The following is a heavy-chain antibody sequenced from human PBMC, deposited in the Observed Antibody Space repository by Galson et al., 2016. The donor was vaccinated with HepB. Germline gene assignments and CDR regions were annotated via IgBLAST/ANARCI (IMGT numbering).Heavy chain of an antibody. V-gene: IGHV3-23*01. CDR3: AKRALGRLFDY. D-gene: IGHD1-1*01. J-gene: IGHJ4*02. CDR1: GFTFSSYA. Sequence: SLRLSCAASGFTFSSYAMSWVRQTPEKGLEWVSTSSDSGGSTYYADSVKGRFIISRDNSKNTLSLQMNPLRAEDTAGYYCAKRALGRLFDYWGQGTLVTVSS. CDR2: SSDSGGST.